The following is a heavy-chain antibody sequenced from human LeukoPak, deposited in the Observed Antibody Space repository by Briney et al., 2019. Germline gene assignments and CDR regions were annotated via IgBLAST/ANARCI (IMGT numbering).Heavy chain of an antibody. D-gene: IGHD3-3*02. Sequence: EGSLRLSCAASGFTFSSYSMNWVRQAPGKGLEWVSSISSSSSYIYYADSVKGRFTISRDNAKNSLYLQMNSLRAEDTAVYYCARDPGHLSAFDIWGQGTMVTVSS. CDR3: ARDPGHLSAFDI. V-gene: IGHV3-21*01. CDR2: ISSSSSYI. J-gene: IGHJ3*02. CDR1: GFTFSSYS.